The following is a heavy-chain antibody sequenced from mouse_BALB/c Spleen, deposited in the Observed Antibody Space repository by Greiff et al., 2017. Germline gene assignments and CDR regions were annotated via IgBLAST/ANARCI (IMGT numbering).Heavy chain of an antibody. D-gene: IGHD1-3*01. CDR3: AKIELTSYWYFDV. Sequence: EVKLQESGPGLVKPSQSLSLTCTVTGYSITSDYAWNWIRQFPGNKLEWMGYISYSGSTSYNPSLKSRISITRDTSKNQFFLQLNSVTTEDTATYYCAKIELTSYWYFDVWGAGTTVTVSS. V-gene: IGHV3-2*02. J-gene: IGHJ1*01. CDR2: ISYSGST. CDR1: GYSITSDYA.